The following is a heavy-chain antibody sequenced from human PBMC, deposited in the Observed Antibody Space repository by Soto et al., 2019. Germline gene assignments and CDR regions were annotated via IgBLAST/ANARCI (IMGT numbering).Heavy chain of an antibody. J-gene: IGHJ4*02. CDR1: RYTFTSYA. V-gene: IGHV1-3*01. CDR2: INAGNGNT. D-gene: IGHD2-2*01. CDR3: AIQGGYCSSTSCYGGYYFDY. Sequence: ASVKVSCKASRYTFTSYAMHWVRQAPGQRLEWMGWINAGNGNTKYSQKLHGRVTITRDTSASTAYMELSSLRSEDTAVYYCAIQGGYCSSTSCYGGYYFDYWGQGTLVTVSS.